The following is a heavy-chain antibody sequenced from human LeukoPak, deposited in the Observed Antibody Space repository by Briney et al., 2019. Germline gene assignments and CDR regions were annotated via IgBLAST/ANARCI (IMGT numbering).Heavy chain of an antibody. Sequence: GGSLRLSCTASGFTFSTYEMNWVRQAPGKGLEWVSYISGSGSTIYYADSVKGRFTFSRDNAKNSLYLQMSSLRAEDTALYYCAREGGWATTANDYWGQGTLVTVSS. J-gene: IGHJ4*02. D-gene: IGHD1-1*01. CDR3: AREGGWATTANDY. CDR1: GFTFSTYE. V-gene: IGHV3-48*03. CDR2: ISGSGSTI.